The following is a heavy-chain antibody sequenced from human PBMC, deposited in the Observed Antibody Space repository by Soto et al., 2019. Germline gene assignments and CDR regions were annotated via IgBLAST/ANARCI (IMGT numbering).Heavy chain of an antibody. CDR2: ISPDSGNT. D-gene: IGHD6-19*01. J-gene: IGHJ5*02. V-gene: IGHV1-18*01. Sequence: QVQLVQSGAEVKKPGASVKVSCKASGYTFTYYGITWVRQAPGQGLEWMGSISPDSGNTNYAQQFQGRVSVTTDTSTNTAYMELRSLRSDHTAVYYCARRRGSRGWFWFDPWGQGTLVTVSS. CDR1: GYTFTYYG. CDR3: ARRRGSRGWFWFDP.